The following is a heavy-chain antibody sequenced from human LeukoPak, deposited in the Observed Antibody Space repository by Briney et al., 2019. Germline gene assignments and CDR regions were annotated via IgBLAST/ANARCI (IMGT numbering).Heavy chain of an antibody. D-gene: IGHD6-13*01. CDR3: ARASLHSSTSHLFDY. Sequence: SETLSLTCAVSGYSISSGYYCGWIRQPPGKGLEWVGSIYHSGSTYYNPSLKSRVTISVDTSKNQFSLKLSSVTAADTAVYYCARASLHSSTSHLFDYWGQGTLVTVSS. J-gene: IGHJ4*02. CDR1: GYSISSGYY. CDR2: IYHSGST. V-gene: IGHV4-38-2*01.